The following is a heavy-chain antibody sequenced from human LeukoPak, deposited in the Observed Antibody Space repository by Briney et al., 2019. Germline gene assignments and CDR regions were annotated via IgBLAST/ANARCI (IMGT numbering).Heavy chain of an antibody. CDR3: AKGSRGSYHY. CDR1: GFTFNSDA. D-gene: IGHD1-26*01. CDR2: ITDSGVDT. J-gene: IGHJ4*02. Sequence: GRTLRLSCAAAGFTFNSDAMSWVRQAPQKGLGWGSSITDSGVDTYYADSVKGRFTISRDNSKNTLFLQMNSMRDEDTAVYYCAKGSRGSYHYWGQGTLVTVSS. V-gene: IGHV3-23*01.